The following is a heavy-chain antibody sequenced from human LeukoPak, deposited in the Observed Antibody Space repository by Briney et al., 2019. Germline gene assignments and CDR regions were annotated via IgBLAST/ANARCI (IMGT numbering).Heavy chain of an antibody. CDR3: ARARRTIGYCSSTSCLNWFDP. CDR1: GYTFTGYY. CDR2: INPNSGGT. V-gene: IGHV1-2*02. J-gene: IGHJ5*02. Sequence: ASVKVSCKASGYTFTGYYMHWVRQAPGQGLEWMGWINPNSGGTNYAQKFQGRVTMTRDTSISRAYMELSRLRSDDTAVYYCARARRTIGYCSSTSCLNWFDPWGQGTLVTVSS. D-gene: IGHD2-2*01.